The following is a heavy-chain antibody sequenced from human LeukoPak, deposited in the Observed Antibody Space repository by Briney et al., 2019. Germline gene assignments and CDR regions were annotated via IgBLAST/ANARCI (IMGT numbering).Heavy chain of an antibody. CDR3: ARDGYCGSTSCYGGVDY. CDR1: GGSISSSSYY. D-gene: IGHD2-2*01. V-gene: IGHV4-39*07. CDR2: IYYSGST. J-gene: IGHJ4*02. Sequence: SETLSLTCTVSGGSISSSSYYWGWIRQPPGKGLEWIGSIYYSGSTYYNPSLKSRVTISVDTSKNQFSLKLSSVTAADTAVYYCARDGYCGSTSCYGGVDYWGQGTLVTVSS.